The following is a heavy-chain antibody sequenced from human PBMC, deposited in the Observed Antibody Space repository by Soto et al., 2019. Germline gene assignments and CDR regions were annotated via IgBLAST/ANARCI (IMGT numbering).Heavy chain of an antibody. J-gene: IGHJ5*01. Sequence: SETLSLTCTVSGVSISSFYWSWIRQPPGKGLEYIGCIYDSGSTNFNPSLKSRVTMSVDTSWTQFSLKLSSVTAADTAVSYCARGFSSMSWFAPWGQGTPVAVSS. CDR3: ARGFSSMSWFAP. V-gene: IGHV4-59*01. D-gene: IGHD6-13*01. CDR1: GVSISSFY. CDR2: IYDSGST.